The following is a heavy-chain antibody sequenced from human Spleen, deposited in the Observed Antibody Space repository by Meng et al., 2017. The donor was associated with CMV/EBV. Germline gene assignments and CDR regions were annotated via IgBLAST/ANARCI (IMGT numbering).Heavy chain of an antibody. J-gene: IGHJ6*02. CDR1: GFTFDDYA. CDR3: AKDTETSLASGMDV. Sequence: LSLTCAASGFTFDDYAMHWVRQAPGKGLEWVSGISWNSGSIGYADSVKGRFTISRDNAKNSLYLQMNSLRAEDTALYYCAKDTETSLASGMDVWGQGTTVTVSS. CDR2: ISWNSGSI. V-gene: IGHV3-9*01.